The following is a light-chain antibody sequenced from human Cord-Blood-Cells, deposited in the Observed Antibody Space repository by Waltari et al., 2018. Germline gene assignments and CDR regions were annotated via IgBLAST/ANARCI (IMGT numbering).Light chain of an antibody. CDR3: QQYNSWT. V-gene: IGKV1-5*03. CDR2: KAS. J-gene: IGKJ1*01. Sequence: DIQMTQSPSTLSASVGDRVTITCRASQSISSWLAWYQQKPGKAPKLLIYKASSLESGVPSRFSGSGSETEFTLTISSLQPDDFATYYSQQYNSWTFGQGTKVEIK. CDR1: QSISSW.